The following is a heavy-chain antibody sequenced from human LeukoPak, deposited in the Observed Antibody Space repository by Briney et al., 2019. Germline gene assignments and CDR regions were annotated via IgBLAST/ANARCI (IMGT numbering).Heavy chain of an antibody. J-gene: IGHJ4*02. CDR2: INPNSGGT. CDR1: GNTFTDYY. CDR3: AREGYNWNDRGDYHFDY. Sequence: GASVKVSCKASGNTFTDYYIHWVRQAPGQGLEWMGWINPNSGGTNYAQKFQGRVTMTRDTSISTAYMELSRLRSDDTAVYYCAREGYNWNDRGDYHFDYWGQGTLVTVSS. V-gene: IGHV1-2*02. D-gene: IGHD1-20*01.